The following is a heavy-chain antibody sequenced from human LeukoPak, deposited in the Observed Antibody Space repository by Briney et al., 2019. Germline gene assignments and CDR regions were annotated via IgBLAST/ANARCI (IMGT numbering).Heavy chain of an antibody. CDR3: ARHPSSSFDY. D-gene: IGHD6-13*01. CDR2: IYPGDSDT. V-gene: IGHV5-51*01. J-gene: IGHJ4*02. CDR1: GYTFTSYW. Sequence: ASVKVSCKASGYTFTSYWIGWVRQMPGKGLEWMGIIYPGDSDTRYSPSFQGQVTISADKSISTAYLQWSSLKASDTAMYYCARHPSSSFDYWGQGTLVTVSS.